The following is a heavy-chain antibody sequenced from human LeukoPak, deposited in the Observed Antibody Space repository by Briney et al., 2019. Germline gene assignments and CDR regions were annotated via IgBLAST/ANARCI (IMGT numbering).Heavy chain of an antibody. D-gene: IGHD3-22*01. CDR2: INPSGGST. CDR3: VRDQAPYYDRTGYYAF. J-gene: IGHJ4*02. Sequence: ASVKVSCKASGYTFTSYYMHWVRQAPGQGLEWMGIINPSGGSTSYAQKFQGRVTMTRDTSTNTVYMELSSLRSEDTAVYYCVRDQAPYYDRTGYYAFWGQGTLVTVSS. CDR1: GYTFTSYY. V-gene: IGHV1-46*01.